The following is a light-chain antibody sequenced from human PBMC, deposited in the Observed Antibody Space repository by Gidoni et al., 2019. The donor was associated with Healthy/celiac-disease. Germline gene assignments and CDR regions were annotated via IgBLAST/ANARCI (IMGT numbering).Light chain of an antibody. Sequence: EIVMTQSPDSLAVSLGERATINCKSSQSVLYSSNNKNYLAWYQQKPGQPPKLLIYWASTRESGVPARFSGSGSGTDFTLTISSLQAEDVAVYYCQQYYSTPYTFGQGTKLEIK. V-gene: IGKV4-1*01. CDR2: WAS. CDR3: QQYYSTPYT. CDR1: QSVLYSSNNKNY. J-gene: IGKJ2*01.